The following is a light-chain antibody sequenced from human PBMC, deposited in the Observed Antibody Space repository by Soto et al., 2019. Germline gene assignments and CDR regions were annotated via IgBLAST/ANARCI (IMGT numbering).Light chain of an antibody. J-gene: IGKJ3*01. Sequence: DIEMTQSPSTLSASVGDTVTITCRASQSISSWLAWYQQKPGKAPKLLIYKASSLESGVPSRFSGSGSGTEFTLTISSLQPDDFATYYCHQYNSGGLTFGPGTKVDIK. CDR1: QSISSW. CDR2: KAS. CDR3: HQYNSGGLT. V-gene: IGKV1-5*03.